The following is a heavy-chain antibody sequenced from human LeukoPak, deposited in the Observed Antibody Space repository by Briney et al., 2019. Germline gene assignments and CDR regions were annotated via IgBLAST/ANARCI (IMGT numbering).Heavy chain of an antibody. V-gene: IGHV4-59*01. CDR1: GGSISSYH. D-gene: IGHD6-6*01. Sequence: SETLSLTCTVSGGSISSYHWSWIRQPPGKGLEWIGYIYYSGSTNYNPSLKSRVTISVDTSKNQFSLKLSSVTAADTAVYYCARSIQYSSSSTSYYYYYGMDVWGQGTTVTVSS. CDR3: ARSIQYSSSSTSYYYYYGMDV. J-gene: IGHJ6*02. CDR2: IYYSGST.